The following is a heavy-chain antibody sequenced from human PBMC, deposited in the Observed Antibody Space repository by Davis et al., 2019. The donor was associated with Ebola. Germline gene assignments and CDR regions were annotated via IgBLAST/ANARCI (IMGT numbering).Heavy chain of an antibody. CDR1: GYSFTSYW. Sequence: PGGSLRLSCKGSGYSFTSYWISWVRQMPGKGLEWMGIIYPGDSDTRYSPSVQGQVTISADKSINTAYLQWDSLKASDTAMYYCARPSSGYEASFDYWGQGTLVTVSS. V-gene: IGHV5-51*01. CDR3: ARPSSGYEASFDY. J-gene: IGHJ4*02. D-gene: IGHD3-22*01. CDR2: IYPGDSDT.